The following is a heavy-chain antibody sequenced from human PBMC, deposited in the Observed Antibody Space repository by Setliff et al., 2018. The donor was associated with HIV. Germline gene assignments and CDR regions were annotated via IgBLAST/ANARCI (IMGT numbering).Heavy chain of an antibody. CDR3: ARDFGGYCSSMSCPGLFDP. CDR1: GYPFTSYA. V-gene: IGHV1-3*01. J-gene: IGHJ5*02. Sequence: ASVKVSCKASGYPFTSYALHWVRQAPGQRFEWMGWINAGNGNTKYSQNFQGRVTITRDTSASTAYMGLSRRRSDDTAVYYCARDFGGYCSSMSCPGLFDPWGQGTLVTVSS. CDR2: INAGNGNT. D-gene: IGHD2-2*01.